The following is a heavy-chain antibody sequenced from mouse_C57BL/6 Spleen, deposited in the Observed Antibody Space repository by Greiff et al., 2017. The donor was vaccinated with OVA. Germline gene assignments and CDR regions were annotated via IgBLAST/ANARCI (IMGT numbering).Heavy chain of an antibody. CDR2: IDPETGDT. J-gene: IGHJ2*01. V-gene: IGHV14-4*01. CDR1: GFNIKDDY. Sequence: VKLVASGAELVRPGASVKLSCTASGFNIKDDYMHWVKQRPELGLEWIGWIDPETGDTEYASKFQGKATITADTSSNTAYLQLSSLTSEDTAVYYCATRDTKSFYYFDYWGQGTTLTVSS. D-gene: IGHD1-3*01. CDR3: ATRDTKSFYYFDY.